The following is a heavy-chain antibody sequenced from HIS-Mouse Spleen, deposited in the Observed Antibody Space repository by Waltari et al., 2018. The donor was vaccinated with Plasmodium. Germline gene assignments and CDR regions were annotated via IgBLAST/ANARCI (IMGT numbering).Heavy chain of an antibody. CDR1: GGSISSYY. D-gene: IGHD5-18*01. V-gene: IGHV4-59*08. J-gene: IGHJ4*02. CDR2: IYYSGST. Sequence: QVQLQESGPGLVKPSETLSLTCTGSGGSISSYYWRWIRQPPGKGLEWIGYIYYSGSTNYNPSLKSRVTISVDTSKNQFSLKLSSVTAADTAVYYCARLRYSYGYFDYWGQGTLVTVSS. CDR3: ARLRYSYGYFDY.